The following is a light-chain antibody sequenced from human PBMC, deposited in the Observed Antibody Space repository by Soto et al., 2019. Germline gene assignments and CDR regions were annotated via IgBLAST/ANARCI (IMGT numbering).Light chain of an antibody. Sequence: EIVLTQSPATLSLSPGERATLSCRASQSVCSYFAWYQQKPGQAPRLLIYDASKRAPGIPARFSGSGSGTDVTLTISSLEPDDFAVYYCQRRGNWPVTFGQGTRVDIK. CDR2: DAS. CDR1: QSVCSY. CDR3: QRRGNWPVT. J-gene: IGKJ1*01. V-gene: IGKV3-11*01.